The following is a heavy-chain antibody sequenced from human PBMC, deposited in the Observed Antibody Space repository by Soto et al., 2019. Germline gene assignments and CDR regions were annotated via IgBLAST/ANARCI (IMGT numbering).Heavy chain of an antibody. CDR3: ARPAELQQWLVLADGNAFDI. V-gene: IGHV4-34*01. Sequence: SETLSLTCAVYGGSFSGYYWSWIRQPPGKGLEWIGEINHSGSTNYNPSLKSRVTISVDTSKNQFSLKLSSVTAADTAVYYCARPAELQQWLVLADGNAFDIWGQGTMVTVSS. CDR2: INHSGST. D-gene: IGHD6-19*01. J-gene: IGHJ3*02. CDR1: GGSFSGYY.